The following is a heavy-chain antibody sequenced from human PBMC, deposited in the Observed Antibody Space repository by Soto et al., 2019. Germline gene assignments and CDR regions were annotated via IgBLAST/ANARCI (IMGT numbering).Heavy chain of an antibody. V-gene: IGHV1-69*02. D-gene: IGHD3-22*01. CDR1: GGTFSSYT. CDR2: IIPILGIA. J-gene: IGHJ4*02. CDR3: ASAYYYDSSGYFVY. Sequence: QVQLVHSGAAVKKPGSSVKVSCKASGGTFSSYTISWVRQAPGQGLEWMGRIIPILGIANYAQKFQGRVTITADKSTSTAYMELSSLRSEDTAVYYCASAYYYDSSGYFVYWGQVTLVTVSS.